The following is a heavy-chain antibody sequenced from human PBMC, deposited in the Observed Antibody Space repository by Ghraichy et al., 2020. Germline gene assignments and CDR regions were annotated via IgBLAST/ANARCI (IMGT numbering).Heavy chain of an antibody. V-gene: IGHV3-74*01. CDR1: GFTFSNYW. J-gene: IGHJ5*02. Sequence: GGSLRLSCAASGFTFSNYWMHWVRQAPGKGLVWVSRLNSDGSNTNYAGSVMGRFTISRDNTKNTLYLQMNSLTAEDTAVYYCTRDGTFTATTETSFDLWGRGTLVTVSS. CDR3: TRDGTFTATTETSFDL. D-gene: IGHD1-1*01. CDR2: LNSDGSNT.